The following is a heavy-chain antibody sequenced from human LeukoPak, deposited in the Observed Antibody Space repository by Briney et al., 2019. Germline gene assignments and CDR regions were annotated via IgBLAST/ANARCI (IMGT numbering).Heavy chain of an antibody. J-gene: IGHJ4*02. CDR2: INPNSGGT. V-gene: IGHV1-2*02. Sequence: ASVKVSCKASGYTFTGYYMHWVRQAPGQGLEWMGWINPNSGGTNYAQKFQGRVTMTRDTSISTAYMELRSLRSDDTAVYYCAREWETTVFGYWGQGTLVTVSS. CDR3: AREWETTVFGY. D-gene: IGHD4-11*01. CDR1: GYTFTGYY.